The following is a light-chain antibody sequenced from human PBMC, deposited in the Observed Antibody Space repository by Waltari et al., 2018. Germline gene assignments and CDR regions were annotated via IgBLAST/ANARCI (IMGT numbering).Light chain of an antibody. CDR3: QQYDGEVVT. V-gene: IGKV3-20*01. CDR2: GTS. Sequence: EIVLTQSPGTLSLSPGERATLSCRASQSVTSISLTWYQQKLGQAPRLLIYGTSSRATAIPDRCSGSGSGTDFTLTISILEPEDFAVYYCQQYDGEVVTFGGGTKVEI. J-gene: IGKJ4*01. CDR1: QSVTSIS.